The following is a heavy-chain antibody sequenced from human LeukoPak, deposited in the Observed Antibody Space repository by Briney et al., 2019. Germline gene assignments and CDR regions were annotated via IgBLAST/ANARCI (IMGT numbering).Heavy chain of an antibody. V-gene: IGHV3-43*01. J-gene: IGHJ4*02. CDR2: ISWDAGRT. CDR1: GFTFDDYT. D-gene: IGHD5-18*01. Sequence: GGSLRLSCAASGFTFDDYTMHWVRQAPGKGLEWVSLISWDAGRTYYADSVKGRFTISRDNSKNSLYLQMNRLRTEDTALYYCAKADTTLDPFDHWGQGTLVTVSS. CDR3: AKADTTLDPFDH.